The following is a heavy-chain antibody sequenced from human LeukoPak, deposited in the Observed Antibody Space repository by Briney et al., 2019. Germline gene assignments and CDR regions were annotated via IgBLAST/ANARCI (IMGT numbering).Heavy chain of an antibody. V-gene: IGHV4-59*01. CDR2: IYYSGST. CDR1: GGSISNYY. D-gene: IGHD6-19*01. CDR3: ASSSSGWYPYYYMDV. Sequence: SSETLSLTCTVSGGSISNYYWSWIRQPPGKGLGWIGYIYYSGSTNYNPSLKSRVTISVDTSKNQFSLKLSSVTAADTAVYYCASSSSGWYPYYYMDVWGKGTTVTVSS. J-gene: IGHJ6*03.